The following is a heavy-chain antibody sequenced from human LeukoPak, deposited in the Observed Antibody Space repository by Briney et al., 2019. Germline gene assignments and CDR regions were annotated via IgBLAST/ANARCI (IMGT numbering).Heavy chain of an antibody. CDR1: GFTFSSYA. CDR2: ISGSGGST. D-gene: IGHD6-13*01. Sequence: GGSLRLSCAASGFTFSSYAMSWVRQAPGKGLEWVSAISGSGGSTYYADSVKGRFTISRDNSKNTLYLQMNSLRAEDTAVYYCANDLGYSSSWYQRPDWGAFDIWGQGTMVTVSS. V-gene: IGHV3-23*01. J-gene: IGHJ3*02. CDR3: ANDLGYSSSWYQRPDWGAFDI.